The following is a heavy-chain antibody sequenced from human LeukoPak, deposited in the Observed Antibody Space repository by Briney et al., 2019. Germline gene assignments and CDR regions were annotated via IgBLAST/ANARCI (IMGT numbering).Heavy chain of an antibody. Sequence: EASVKVSCKASGYTFTSYGISWVRQAPGQGLEWMGWISAYNGNTNYAQKLQGRVTMTTDTSTSTAYMELRSLRSDDTAVYYCARVAHSTVRYNWFDPWGQGTLVTVSS. CDR2: ISAYNGNT. V-gene: IGHV1-18*01. J-gene: IGHJ5*02. CDR1: GYTFTSYG. D-gene: IGHD4-11*01. CDR3: ARVAHSTVRYNWFDP.